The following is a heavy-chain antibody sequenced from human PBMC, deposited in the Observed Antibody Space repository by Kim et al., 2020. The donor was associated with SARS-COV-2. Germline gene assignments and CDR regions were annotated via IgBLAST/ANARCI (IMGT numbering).Heavy chain of an antibody. Sequence: GGSLRLSCAAPGFTFSSYGMHWVRQAPGKGLEWVAVISYDGSNKYYADSVKGRFTISRDNSKNTLYLQMNSLRAEDTAVYYCAKDDNLGYCSSTSCYLDYWGQGTLVTVSS. CDR1: GFTFSSYG. CDR2: ISYDGSNK. V-gene: IGHV3-30*18. J-gene: IGHJ4*02. CDR3: AKDDNLGYCSSTSCYLDY. D-gene: IGHD2-2*01.